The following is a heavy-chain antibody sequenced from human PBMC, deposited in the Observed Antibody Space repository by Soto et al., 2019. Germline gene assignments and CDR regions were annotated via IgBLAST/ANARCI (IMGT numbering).Heavy chain of an antibody. CDR2: IYHSGST. Sequence: SETLSLTCAVSGGSISSGGYSWSWIRQPPGKGLEWIGYIYHSGSTYYNPSLKSRVTISVDRSKNQFSLKLSSVTAADTAVYYCARGTIVGYCSSTSCPYGILTGGCRKYGMDVWGQGTTVIGS. CDR3: ARGTIVGYCSSTSCPYGILTGGCRKYGMDV. D-gene: IGHD2-2*01. CDR1: GGSISSGGYS. V-gene: IGHV4-30-2*01. J-gene: IGHJ6*02.